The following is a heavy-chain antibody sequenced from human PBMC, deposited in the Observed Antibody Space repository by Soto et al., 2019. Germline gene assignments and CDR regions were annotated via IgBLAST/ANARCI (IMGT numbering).Heavy chain of an antibody. J-gene: IGHJ4*02. Sequence: GGSLRLSCAASGFTFSSYAMSWVRQAPGKGLEWVSAISGSGGSTYYADSVKGRFTISRDNSKNTLYLQMNSLRAEDTAVYYCAKDRSLAHFPPKIVVVTYFDYWGQGTLVTVSS. CDR3: AKDRSLAHFPPKIVVVTYFDY. V-gene: IGHV3-23*01. CDR2: ISGSGGST. D-gene: IGHD3-22*01. CDR1: GFTFSSYA.